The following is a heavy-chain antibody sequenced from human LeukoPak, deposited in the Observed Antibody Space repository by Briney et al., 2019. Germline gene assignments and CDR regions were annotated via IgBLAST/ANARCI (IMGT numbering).Heavy chain of an antibody. CDR3: AHHSIAAAGTRDY. J-gene: IGHJ4*02. D-gene: IGHD6-13*01. Sequence: PGGSLRLSCAASRFTFSSYAMSWVRQAPGKGLEWVSAISGSGGSTYYADSVKGRFTISRDNSKNTLYLQMNSLRAEDTAVYYCAHHSIAAAGTRDYWGQGTLVTVSS. CDR2: ISGSGGST. V-gene: IGHV3-23*01. CDR1: RFTFSSYA.